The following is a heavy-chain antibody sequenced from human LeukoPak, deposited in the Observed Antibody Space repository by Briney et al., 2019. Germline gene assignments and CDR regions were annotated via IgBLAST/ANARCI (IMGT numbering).Heavy chain of an antibody. V-gene: IGHV2-5*02. D-gene: IGHD3-3*01. CDR1: GFSLFTSGVG. CDR2: IYWDDNK. CDR3: AHRRVSRTIFGALTRTLDAFDI. Sequence: SGPTLVKPTQTLTLTCTFSGFSLFTSGVGVGWIRQPPGEALEWLALIYWDDNKHYSPSLKSRLIITKDTSKNQVVLIMTNMDPVDTATYYCAHRRVSRTIFGALTRTLDAFDIWGQGTMVTVSS. J-gene: IGHJ3*02.